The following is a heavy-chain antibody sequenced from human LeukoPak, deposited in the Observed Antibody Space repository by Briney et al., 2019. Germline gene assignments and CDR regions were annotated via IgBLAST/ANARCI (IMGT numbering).Heavy chain of an antibody. D-gene: IGHD5-18*01. V-gene: IGHV3-74*01. CDR1: GFIFSNYW. CDR2: TNLHGTTV. Sequence: GGSLRLSCAVSGFIFSNYWMHWVRQAPGKGLVWVARTNLHGTTVDYADSVKGRFTISRDNAKNTLFLQMNSLRADDTAVYYCASGYTYVRLGDHWGQGTLVTVSS. CDR3: ASGYTYVRLGDH. J-gene: IGHJ4*02.